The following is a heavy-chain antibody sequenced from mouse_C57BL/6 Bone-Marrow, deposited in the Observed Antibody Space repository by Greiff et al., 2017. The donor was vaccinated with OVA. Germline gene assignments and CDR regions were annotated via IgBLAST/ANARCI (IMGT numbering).Heavy chain of an antibody. CDR3: ARGGYGYYYAMDY. CDR1: GYTFTDYN. D-gene: IGHD1-2*01. J-gene: IGHJ4*01. V-gene: IGHV1-18*01. Sequence: LVESGASVKIPCKASGYTFTDYNMDWVKQSHGKSLEWIGDINPNNGGTIYNQKFKGKATLTVDKSSSTAYMGLRSLTSEDTAVYYCARGGYGYYYAMDYWGQGTSVTVSS. CDR2: INPNNGGT.